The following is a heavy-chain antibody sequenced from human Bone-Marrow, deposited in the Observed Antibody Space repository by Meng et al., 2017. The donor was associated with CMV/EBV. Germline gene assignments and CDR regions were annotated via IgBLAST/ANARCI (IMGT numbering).Heavy chain of an antibody. CDR3: ARLDIYDSSGYNGY. Sequence: ASVKVSCKASGYTFTGYYMHWVRQAPGQGLEWMGWINPNSGGTNYAQKFQGTVTMTRDTSISTAYMELSRLRSDDTAVYYCARLDIYDSSGYNGYWGQGTLVTVSS. D-gene: IGHD3-22*01. CDR2: INPNSGGT. V-gene: IGHV1-2*02. J-gene: IGHJ4*02. CDR1: GYTFTGYY.